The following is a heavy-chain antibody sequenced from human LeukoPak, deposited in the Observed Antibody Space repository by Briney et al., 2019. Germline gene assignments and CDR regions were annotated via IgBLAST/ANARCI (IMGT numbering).Heavy chain of an antibody. J-gene: IGHJ6*03. V-gene: IGHV3-21*01. CDR3: AIKYYDTSGYQDYFYYMDV. CDR1: GFTFSSYS. Sequence: PVGSLRLSCAASGFTFSSYSINWVRQAPGKGLEWVSSISSVNTYIYYADSVKGRFTISRDNAKNSLYLQMNSLRAEDTAVYYCAIKYYDTSGYQDYFYYMDVWGKGTTVTVSS. CDR2: ISSVNTYI. D-gene: IGHD3-22*01.